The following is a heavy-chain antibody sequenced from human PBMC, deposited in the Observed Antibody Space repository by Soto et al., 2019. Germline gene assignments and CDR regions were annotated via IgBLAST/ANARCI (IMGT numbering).Heavy chain of an antibody. D-gene: IGHD4-17*01. CDR1: GFTFSSYG. CDR2: ISYDGSNK. V-gene: IGHV3-30*18. J-gene: IGHJ4*02. CDR3: AKDLGDYGGNSDY. Sequence: QVQLVESGGGVVQPGRSLRLSCAASGFTFSSYGMHWVRQAPGKGLEWVAVISYDGSNKYYADSVKGRFTISRDNSKNTLYLQMNSLRAEDTAVYYCAKDLGDYGGNSDYWGQGTLVTVSS.